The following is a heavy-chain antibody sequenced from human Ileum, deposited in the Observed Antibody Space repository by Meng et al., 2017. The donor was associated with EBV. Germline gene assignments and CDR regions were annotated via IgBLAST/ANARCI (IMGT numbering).Heavy chain of an antibody. CDR3: ARNVPGTSAYYD. CDR2: IYYSGST. J-gene: IGHJ4*02. Sequence: HVQLQESGPGLAKPSHTLSLTCSVSGYSISSTNWWGWLRQPPGKGLEWIGYIYYSGSTSYNPSLKSRVTMSVDTSKNQFSLNLNSVTAVDTAVYYCARNVPGTSAYYDWGQGTLVTASS. CDR1: GYSISSTNW. D-gene: IGHD3-22*01. V-gene: IGHV4-28*01.